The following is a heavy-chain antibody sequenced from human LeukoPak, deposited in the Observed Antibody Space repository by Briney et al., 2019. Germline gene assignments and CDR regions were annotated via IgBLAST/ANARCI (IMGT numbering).Heavy chain of an antibody. J-gene: IGHJ4*02. CDR2: IYYSGGT. D-gene: IGHD6-6*01. CDR1: GGSITSSSYY. V-gene: IGHV4-39*02. Sequence: SEALSLTCTVSGGSITSSSYYWGWIRQPPGKGLEWIGSIYYSGGTYYNPSLKSRVTISVDTSKNQFSLKLSSVTAADTAVYYCARGKGWGLAARLRYYFDYWGQGTLVTVSS. CDR3: ARGKGWGLAARLRYYFDY.